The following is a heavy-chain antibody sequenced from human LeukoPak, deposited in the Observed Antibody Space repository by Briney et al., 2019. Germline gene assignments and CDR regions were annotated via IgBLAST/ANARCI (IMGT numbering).Heavy chain of an antibody. J-gene: IGHJ1*01. Sequence: GGSLRLSCAASGFTFSSYAMSWVRQAPGKGWGWFSAFGGSGGSTYYADSVKGRFTISRDDSKNTLYLQMNSLRAEDTAVYYCTTIAAAVFSPLSRYFQHWGQGTLVTVSS. D-gene: IGHD6-13*01. CDR1: GFTFSSYA. V-gene: IGHV3-23*01. CDR3: TTIAAAVFSPLSRYFQH. CDR2: FGGSGGST.